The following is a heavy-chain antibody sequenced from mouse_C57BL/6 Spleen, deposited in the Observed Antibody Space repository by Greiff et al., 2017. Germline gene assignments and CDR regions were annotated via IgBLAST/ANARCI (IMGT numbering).Heavy chain of an antibody. J-gene: IGHJ1*03. V-gene: IGHV1-9*01. CDR3: ARSPRVAHWYFDV. CDR2: ILPGSGST. Sequence: VQLQQSGAELMKPGASVKLSCKATGYTFTGYWIEWVKQRPGHGLEWIGEILPGSGSTNYNETFKGKDTFTADTSSNTAYMQLSSLTTEDSAIYYGARSPRVAHWYFDVWGTGTTVTVSS. CDR1: GYTFTGYW. D-gene: IGHD1-3*01.